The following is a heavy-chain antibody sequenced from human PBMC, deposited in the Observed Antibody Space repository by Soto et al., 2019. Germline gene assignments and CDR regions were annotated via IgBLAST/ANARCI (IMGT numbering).Heavy chain of an antibody. CDR2: IRNKANSYTA. Sequence: EVQLVESGGGLVQPGGSLRLSCAASGFTFSDHYMDWVRQASGKGLEWVGRIRNKANSYTAEYAASVKGRLTISRDDSKNGLYLQMNSLKIEATAVYYCVRAGTGYQLDYWGQGSLVTVSS. D-gene: IGHD3-9*01. CDR3: VRAGTGYQLDY. CDR1: GFTFSDHY. V-gene: IGHV3-72*01. J-gene: IGHJ4*02.